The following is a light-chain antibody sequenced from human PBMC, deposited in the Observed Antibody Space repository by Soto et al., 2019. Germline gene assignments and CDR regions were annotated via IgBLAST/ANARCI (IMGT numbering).Light chain of an antibody. CDR3: LQDFKYPRT. J-gene: IGKJ1*01. Sequence: AILMTQSPSSLSASAGDRATITCRASQGIRNDLAWYQQKPGTAPNLLIYEASTLQSGVPSRFSGSYSGTDFTLTIGSLQPEDFATYYCLQDFKYPRTFGQGTKVDIK. CDR1: QGIRND. CDR2: EAS. V-gene: IGKV1-6*01.